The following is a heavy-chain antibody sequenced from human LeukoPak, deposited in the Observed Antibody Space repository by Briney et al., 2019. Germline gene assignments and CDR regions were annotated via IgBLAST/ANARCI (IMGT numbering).Heavy chain of an antibody. Sequence: SVKVSCKTSGYTFSSYDINWVRQATGQGLEWMGWMNPNSGETGFAQNFQGRVTLTKNTSITTAYMELSSLRSEDTAVYYCARGDPWGFDPWGQGTLVTVSS. J-gene: IGHJ5*02. D-gene: IGHD7-27*01. CDR2: MNPNSGET. V-gene: IGHV1-8*01. CDR3: ARGDPWGFDP. CDR1: GYTFSSYD.